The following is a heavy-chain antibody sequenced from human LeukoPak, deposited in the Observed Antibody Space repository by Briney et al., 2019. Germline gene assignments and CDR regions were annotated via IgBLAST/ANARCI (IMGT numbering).Heavy chain of an antibody. Sequence: GGSLRLSCAASGFTVSSNYMSWVRQAPGKGLEWVSAIYSGGSTYYADSVKGRFTISRDNAKNSLYLQMNSLRAEDTAVYYCATRGPSDFWSGYGQDYWGQGTLVTVSS. V-gene: IGHV3-53*01. J-gene: IGHJ4*02. CDR2: IYSGGST. CDR1: GFTVSSNY. CDR3: ATRGPSDFWSGYGQDY. D-gene: IGHD3-3*01.